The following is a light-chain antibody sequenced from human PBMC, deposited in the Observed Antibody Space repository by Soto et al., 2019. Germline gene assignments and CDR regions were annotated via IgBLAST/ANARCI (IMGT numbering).Light chain of an antibody. CDR2: RAS. V-gene: IGKV3-15*01. Sequence: EIVMTQSPATLSVSPGERATLSCRASQSVSSKLAWYQQKPGQAPRLLIYRASTRATDIPARFSGSGSGTDFTLTISRLEPEDFAVYYCQQYGSSPQTFGQGTKVDIK. J-gene: IGKJ1*01. CDR1: QSVSSK. CDR3: QQYGSSPQT.